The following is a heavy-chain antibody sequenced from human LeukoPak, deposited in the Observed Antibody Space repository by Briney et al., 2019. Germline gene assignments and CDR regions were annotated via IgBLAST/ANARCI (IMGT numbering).Heavy chain of an antibody. CDR1: GFTLSSYW. J-gene: IGHJ4*02. Sequence: GGSLRLSCAASGFTLSSYWMHWVRQAPGKGLVWVSRIYSDGGSTSYADSVKGRFTISIDNAKNTLYLQMNSLRAEDTAVYFCARGGGTYYAYWGQGILVTVSS. CDR2: IYSDGGST. CDR3: ARGGGTYYAY. D-gene: IGHD1-26*01. V-gene: IGHV3-74*01.